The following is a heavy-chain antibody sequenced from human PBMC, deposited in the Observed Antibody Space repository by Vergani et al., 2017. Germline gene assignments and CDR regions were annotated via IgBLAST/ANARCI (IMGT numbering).Heavy chain of an antibody. Sequence: EVQLVQSGAEVKKPGATMKISCKVSGYTFTDHYMHWVKQAPGKGLEWMGLVDPEDGETIYAEKFKGRVTITADKSTDTAHLELSSLRSEDTAVYYGATPQTVTTGGMEVWGQGTTVIVSS. J-gene: IGHJ6*02. CDR2: VDPEDGET. D-gene: IGHD4-17*01. CDR3: ATPQTVTTGGMEV. CDR1: GYTFTDHY. V-gene: IGHV1-69-2*01.